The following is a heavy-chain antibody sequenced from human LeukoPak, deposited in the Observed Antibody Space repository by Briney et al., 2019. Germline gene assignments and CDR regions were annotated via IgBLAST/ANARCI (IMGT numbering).Heavy chain of an antibody. CDR3: ARGPAGIVVVPAASEYNWFDL. Sequence: ASVKVSCKASGYTFTSYAMNWVRQAPGQGLEWMGWINTNTGNPTYAQGFTGRFVFSLDTSVSTAYLQISSLKAEDTAVYYCARGPAGIVVVPAASEYNWFDLWGQGTLVTVSS. V-gene: IGHV7-4-1*02. D-gene: IGHD2-2*01. CDR1: GYTFTSYA. J-gene: IGHJ5*02. CDR2: INTNTGNP.